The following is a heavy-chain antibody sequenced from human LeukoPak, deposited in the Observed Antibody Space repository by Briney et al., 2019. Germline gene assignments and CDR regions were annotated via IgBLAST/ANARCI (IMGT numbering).Heavy chain of an antibody. CDR3: ARGNDILTGYYFCYYYYYMDV. D-gene: IGHD3-9*01. CDR1: GYTFTSYA. Sequence: ASVKVSCKASGYTFTSYAMNWVRQAPGQGREWMGWINTNTGNPTYAQGFRGRFVFSLDTSVSTAYLQISSLKAEDTAVYYCARGNDILTGYYFCYYYYYMDVWGKGTTVTVSS. J-gene: IGHJ6*03. CDR2: INTNTGNP. V-gene: IGHV7-4-1*02.